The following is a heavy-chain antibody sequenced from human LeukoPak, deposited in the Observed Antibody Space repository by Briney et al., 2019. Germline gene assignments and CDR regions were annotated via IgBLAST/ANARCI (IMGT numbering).Heavy chain of an antibody. J-gene: IGHJ5*02. V-gene: IGHV3-48*04. Sequence: GGSLRLSCAASGFTFSSYGMTWVRQAPGKGLEWASYISSSSSTIYYADSVKGRFTISRDNAKNSLYLQMNSLRAEDTAVYYCASGGLLAFDPWGQGTLVTVSS. CDR1: GFTFSSYG. CDR3: ASGGLLAFDP. CDR2: ISSSSSTI.